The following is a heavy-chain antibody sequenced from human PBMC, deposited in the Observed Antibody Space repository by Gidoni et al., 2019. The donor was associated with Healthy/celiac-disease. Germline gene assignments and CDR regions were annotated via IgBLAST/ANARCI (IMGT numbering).Heavy chain of an antibody. Sequence: EVQLVESGGGLVKPGGSLRLSCAASGCTFSNYWMSWVRQAPGKGLEWVGRIKSKPDGGTTDYAAPVKGRFTISRDDSKNTLYLQMNSLKTEDTAVYYCTTDVWVPTPRYAFDIWGQGTMVTVSS. CDR3: TTDVWVPTPRYAFDI. CDR1: GCTFSNYW. CDR2: IKSKPDGGTT. V-gene: IGHV3-15*01. J-gene: IGHJ3*02. D-gene: IGHD3-16*01.